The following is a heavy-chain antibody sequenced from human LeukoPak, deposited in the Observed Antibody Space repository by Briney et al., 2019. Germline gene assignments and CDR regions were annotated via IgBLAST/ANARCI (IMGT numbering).Heavy chain of an antibody. CDR2: INPNSGGT. CDR1: GYTFTGYY. CDR3: ARDLLTAAGGGY. Sequence: GASVKVSCKASGYTFTGYYMHWVRQAPGQGLEWMGWINPNSGGTNYAQKFQGRVTMTRDTSISTAYMELSRLRSDGTAVYYCARDLLTAAGGGYWGQGTLVTVSS. J-gene: IGHJ4*02. D-gene: IGHD6-13*01. V-gene: IGHV1-2*02.